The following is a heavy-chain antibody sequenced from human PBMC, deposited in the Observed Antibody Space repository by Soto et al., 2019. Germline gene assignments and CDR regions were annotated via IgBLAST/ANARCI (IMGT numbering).Heavy chain of an antibody. J-gene: IGHJ4*02. D-gene: IGHD1-7*01. V-gene: IGHV4-39*01. CDR1: CCSISSSSYY. CDR3: ASPITVELPQY. Sequence: QLQLQESGPGLVKPSETLSLTCTVSCCSISSSSYYWGWIRQPPGKGLEWIGSIYYSGSPYYNPSLKKRFTLSVDTSKNQFSLKLSSVTAADTAVYYWASPITVELPQYWGQGTLVTVSS. CDR2: IYYSGSP.